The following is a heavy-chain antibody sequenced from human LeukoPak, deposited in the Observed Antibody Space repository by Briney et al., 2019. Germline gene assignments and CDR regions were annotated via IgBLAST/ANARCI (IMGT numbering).Heavy chain of an antibody. V-gene: IGHV3-23*01. Sequence: GGSLRLSCVGSGFTFSSYAMSWVRQAPGKGLEWISGISGSGASTYYADSVTGRFTISRDNSKNTLYLQMNSLRAEDTAVYYCAKGAYDSSGYYYESVRYFDYWGQGTLVTVSS. J-gene: IGHJ4*02. CDR1: GFTFSSYA. CDR2: ISGSGAST. CDR3: AKGAYDSSGYYYESVRYFDY. D-gene: IGHD3-22*01.